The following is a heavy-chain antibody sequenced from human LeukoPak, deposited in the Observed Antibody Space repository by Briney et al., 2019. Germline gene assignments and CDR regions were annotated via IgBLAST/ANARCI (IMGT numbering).Heavy chain of an antibody. Sequence: SETLSLTCTVSVGSISSYYWSWIRQPPWKGREWIGYIYYSGSTNYNPSLKSRVTISVDTSKNQFSLKLSSVTAANTAVYYCARANAAAGLYFDYWGQGTLVTVSS. V-gene: IGHV4-59*01. J-gene: IGHJ4*02. CDR1: VGSISSYY. D-gene: IGHD6-13*01. CDR2: IYYSGST. CDR3: ARANAAAGLYFDY.